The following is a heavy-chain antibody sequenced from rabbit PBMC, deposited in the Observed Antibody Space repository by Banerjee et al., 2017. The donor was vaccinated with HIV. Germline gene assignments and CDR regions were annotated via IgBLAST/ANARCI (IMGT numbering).Heavy chain of an antibody. V-gene: IGHV1S45*01. D-gene: IGHD2-1*01. CDR3: AREGYCDGTGDYDL. CDR2: IYAGNSGAS. CDR1: GIDFSHYG. Sequence: ELVESGGGLVTLGGSLKLSCKASGIDFSHYGISWVRQAPGKGLEWIACIYAGNSGASYYASWAKGRFTISKSSATTVTLQSTSLTAADTATYCCAREGYCDGTGDYDLWGPGTLVTVS. J-gene: IGHJ4*01.